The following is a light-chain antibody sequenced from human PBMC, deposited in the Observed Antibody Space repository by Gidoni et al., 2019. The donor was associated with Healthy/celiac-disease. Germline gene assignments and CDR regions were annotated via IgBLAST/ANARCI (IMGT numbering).Light chain of an antibody. CDR1: ALPKKY. J-gene: IGLJ2*01. Sequence: SYELTQPPSVSVSLGQMARITCPGEALPKKYAYWYQQKPGQFPVLVIYKDSERPSGIPERFSGSSSGTIVTLTISGVQAEDEADYYCLSADSSGTHVVFGGGTKLTVL. V-gene: IGLV3-16*01. CDR2: KDS. CDR3: LSADSSGTHVV.